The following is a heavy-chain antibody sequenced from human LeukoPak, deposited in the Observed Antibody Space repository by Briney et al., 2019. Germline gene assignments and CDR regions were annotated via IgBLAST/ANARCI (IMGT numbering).Heavy chain of an antibody. CDR1: GGSVSRSPYY. V-gene: IGHV4-61*01. D-gene: IGHD3-16*01. CDR2: IYYSGST. J-gene: IGHJ5*02. Sequence: SETLSLTCTVSGGSVSRSPYYWGWIRQPPGKGLEWIGNIYYSGSTNYNPSLKSRVTISLDTSKNQFSLNLTSVTAADTAVYYCARFTPQGYGWGGYNRFDPWGQGTLVTVSS. CDR3: ARFTPQGYGWGGYNRFDP.